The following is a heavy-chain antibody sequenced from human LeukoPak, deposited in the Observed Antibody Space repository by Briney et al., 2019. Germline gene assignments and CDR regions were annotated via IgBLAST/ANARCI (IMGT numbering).Heavy chain of an antibody. V-gene: IGHV3-66*01. D-gene: IGHD2-15*01. CDR1: GFTFSSHS. CDR3: ATIVPDVVATLTFDY. J-gene: IGHJ4*02. Sequence: GGSLRLSCAASGFTFSSHSMNWVRQAPGKGLEWVAVIYNDGRTFYAGSVKGRFTISRDNSKNTLFLQMNSLRDEDTAVYYCATIVPDVVATLTFDYWGQGTLVTVSS. CDR2: IYNDGRT.